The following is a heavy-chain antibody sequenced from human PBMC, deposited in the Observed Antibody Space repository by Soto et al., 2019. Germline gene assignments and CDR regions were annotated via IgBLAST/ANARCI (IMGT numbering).Heavy chain of an antibody. CDR3: ARGWTYCSGGSCYYGMDV. V-gene: IGHV3-48*02. CDR2: ISSSSSSM. J-gene: IGHJ6*02. Sequence: EVQLVESGGGFVQPGGSLRLSCAASGFSFSAYRMNWVRQAPGKGLEWVSYISSSSSSMYYAGSVKGRFTISRDNAQNALFLQMNSLTDEDTAVYYCARGWTYCSGGSCYYGMDVWGQGTTVTVSS. D-gene: IGHD2-15*01. CDR1: GFSFSAYR.